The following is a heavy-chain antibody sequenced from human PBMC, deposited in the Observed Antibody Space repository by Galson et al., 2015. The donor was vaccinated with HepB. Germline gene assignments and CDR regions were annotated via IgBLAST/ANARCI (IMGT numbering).Heavy chain of an antibody. Sequence: SCKASGYTFTSYGISWVRQAPGRGLEWMGWISAYNGNTNYAQKLQGRVTMTTDTSTSTAYMELRSLKSDDTAVYYCARGTTVVTLDYWGQGTLVTVSS. V-gene: IGHV1-18*01. CDR2: ISAYNGNT. J-gene: IGHJ4*02. CDR1: GYTFTSYG. CDR3: ARGTTVVTLDY. D-gene: IGHD4-23*01.